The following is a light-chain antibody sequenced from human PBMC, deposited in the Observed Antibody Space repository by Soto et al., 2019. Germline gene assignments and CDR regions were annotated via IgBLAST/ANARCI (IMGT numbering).Light chain of an antibody. CDR3: GAYTTADARV. Sequence: QSVLTQPASVSGSPGQSVTMSGLGTSCDIGDSYHGAWYQQHAGNAPNLVSDESNIRPAGVSNRVSGSKSGNTAALTISGLQGEYGADYYCGAYTTADARVFGTGTKGTVL. V-gene: IGLV2-14*01. CDR1: SCDIGDSYH. CDR2: ESN. J-gene: IGLJ1*01.